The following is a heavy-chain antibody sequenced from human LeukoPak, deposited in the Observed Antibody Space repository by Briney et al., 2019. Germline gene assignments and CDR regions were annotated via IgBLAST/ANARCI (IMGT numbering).Heavy chain of an antibody. CDR2: IKQDVSEK. D-gene: IGHD3-22*01. CDR1: GFTFSSYW. J-gene: IGHJ4*02. V-gene: IGHV3-7*01. CDR3: ARDKYYYDSSGYYGTNGGFDY. Sequence: GGSLRLSCAASGFTFSSYWMSWVRQAPGKGLEWVANIKQDVSEKYYVDSVKGRFTISRDNAKNSLYLQMNSLRAEDTAVYYCARDKYYYDSSGYYGTNGGFDYWGQGTLVTVSS.